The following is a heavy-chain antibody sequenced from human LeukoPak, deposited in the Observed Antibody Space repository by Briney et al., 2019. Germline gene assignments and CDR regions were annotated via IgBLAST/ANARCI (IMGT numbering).Heavy chain of an antibody. J-gene: IGHJ3*01. CDR1: GFTFSSYD. CDR3: ARDVGSCSGGRCYDALDV. Sequence: GGSLRLSCAASGFTFSSYDMSWVRQAPGKGLEWVANIKQDGSEKYYVDSVKGRFTISRDNAKNSLFLQMNSLRAEDTALYYCARDVGSCSGGRCYDALDVWGRGTMDTVSS. V-gene: IGHV3-7*01. D-gene: IGHD2-15*01. CDR2: IKQDGSEK.